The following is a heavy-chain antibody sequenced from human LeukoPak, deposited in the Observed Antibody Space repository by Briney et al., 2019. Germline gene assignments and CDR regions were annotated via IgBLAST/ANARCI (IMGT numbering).Heavy chain of an antibody. CDR2: ISSSGST. Sequence: PSETLSLTCTVSGDSISSGDYYWSWIRQPAGKGLEWIGRISSSGSTNYNPSLKSRVTISVDTSKNQFSLKLSSVTAADTAVYYCAREDLTIVRGVIDFWGQGTLVTVSS. D-gene: IGHD3-10*01. V-gene: IGHV4-61*02. CDR1: GDSISSGDYY. CDR3: AREDLTIVRGVIDF. J-gene: IGHJ4*02.